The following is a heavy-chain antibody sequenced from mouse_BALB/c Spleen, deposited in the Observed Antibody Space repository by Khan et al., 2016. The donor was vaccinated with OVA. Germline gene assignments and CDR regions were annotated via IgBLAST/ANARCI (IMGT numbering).Heavy chain of an antibody. D-gene: IGHD1-1*01. J-gene: IGHJ2*01. CDR1: GFTFSTYT. CDR2: ISSGGSYT. Sequence: EVELVESGGGFVKPGGSLKLSCAASGFTFSTYTMSWVRQIPEKRLEWVANISSGGSYTYYPERVKGRFTISRDNDKNNLYQQLSRLQTEDTAMYYCTRDRTLRAGYCDYWGQGTTLTVSS. V-gene: IGHV5-6-4*01. CDR3: TRDRTLRAGYCDY.